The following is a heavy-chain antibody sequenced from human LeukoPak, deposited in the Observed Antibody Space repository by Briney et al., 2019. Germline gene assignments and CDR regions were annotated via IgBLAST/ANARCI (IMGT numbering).Heavy chain of an antibody. CDR1: GDSVSSNSDA. J-gene: IGHJ4*02. CDR2: SYYRSKWSN. D-gene: IGHD5-18*01. V-gene: IGHV6-1*01. CDR3: ARSQSGYIDY. Sequence: SQTLSLTCAISGDSVSSNSDAWNWIRQSPSRGLEWLGRSYYRSKWSNDYAISVKSRITINPDTSKNHFSLQLNSVTPEDTAVYYCARSQSGYIDYWGQGTLVTVSS.